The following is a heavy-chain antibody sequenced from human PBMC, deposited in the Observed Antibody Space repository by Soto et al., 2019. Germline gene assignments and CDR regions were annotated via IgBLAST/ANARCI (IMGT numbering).Heavy chain of an antibody. Sequence: QVQLQESGPGLVKPSQTLSLTCSVSGGSISRDSYYWTWIRQHPGKRLEWIGYIYYTGITHYSPSLRTRVTISVDTSNSQFSLNLNSVTAADTAVYYCATGTSSWFESWGQGTLVTVSS. D-gene: IGHD1-1*01. J-gene: IGHJ5*01. CDR3: ATGTSSWFES. CDR1: GGSISRDSYY. CDR2: IYYTGIT. V-gene: IGHV4-31*03.